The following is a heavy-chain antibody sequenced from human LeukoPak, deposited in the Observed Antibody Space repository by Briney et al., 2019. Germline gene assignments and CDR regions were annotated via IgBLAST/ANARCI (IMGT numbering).Heavy chain of an antibody. D-gene: IGHD3-9*01. V-gene: IGHV3-30-3*01. CDR1: GFTFSSYA. Sequence: PGRSLRLSCAASGFTFSSYAMHWVRQAPGKGLEWVAVISYDGSNKYYADSVKGRFTISRDNSKNTLYLQMNSLRAEDTAVYYCARDPQYYDILTGYPRVGGGYFDYWGQGTLATVSS. J-gene: IGHJ4*02. CDR2: ISYDGSNK. CDR3: ARDPQYYDILTGYPRVGGGYFDY.